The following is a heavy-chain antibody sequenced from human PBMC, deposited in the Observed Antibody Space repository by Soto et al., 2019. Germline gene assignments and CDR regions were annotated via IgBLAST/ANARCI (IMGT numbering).Heavy chain of an antibody. Sequence: ASVKVSCKASGYTFTSYDINWVRQATGQGLEWMGWMNPNSGNTGYAQKFQGRVTMTRNTSISTAYMELSSLRSEDTAVYYCARGRIHCTNGVCYPYYYYYYMDVWGKGTTVTVSS. D-gene: IGHD2-8*01. CDR3: ARGRIHCTNGVCYPYYYYYYMDV. J-gene: IGHJ6*03. CDR2: MNPNSGNT. V-gene: IGHV1-8*01. CDR1: GYTFTSYD.